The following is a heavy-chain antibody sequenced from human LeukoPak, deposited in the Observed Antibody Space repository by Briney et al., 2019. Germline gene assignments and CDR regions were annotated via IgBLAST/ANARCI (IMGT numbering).Heavy chain of an antibody. D-gene: IGHD3-9*01. V-gene: IGHV3-23*01. Sequence: GGSLRLSCAASGFIFSNYAMSWVRQAPGKGLEWVSAIGGRDGGTYYADSVKGRFTVSRDDPKNTLYLQMNTLRVEDTAVYYCAKWGDYDILTGYYDSDYWGQGTLVTVSS. CDR2: IGGRDGGT. CDR1: GFIFSNYA. CDR3: AKWGDYDILTGYYDSDY. J-gene: IGHJ4*02.